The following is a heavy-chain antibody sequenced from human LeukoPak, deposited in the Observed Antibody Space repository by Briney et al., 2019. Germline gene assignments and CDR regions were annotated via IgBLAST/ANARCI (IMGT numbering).Heavy chain of an antibody. V-gene: IGHV4-38-2*01. CDR3: ARDGYPSYSSYGPIWFDP. CDR2: VYHTGST. CDR1: GFPINSGYY. D-gene: IGHD4-11*01. J-gene: IGHJ5*02. Sequence: PSETLSLTCGVSGFPINSGYYWGWIRQPPGKGLEWIGSVYHTGSTYYNPSLKSRVTMSMDTSKNQFSLKLNSVTAADTAVYFCARDGYPSYSSYGPIWFDPWGQGTLVTVSS.